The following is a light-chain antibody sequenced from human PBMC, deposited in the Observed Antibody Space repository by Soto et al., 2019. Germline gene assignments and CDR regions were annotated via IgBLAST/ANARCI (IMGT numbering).Light chain of an antibody. Sequence: DIQMTQSPSTLSASVGDRVTITCRASQSVANWLAWYQQKPGKAPKLLIYKASFLESGVPSRFTGSGSGTEFTLTISSLQPDDSATYYCQQCNAYPYTFGQGTKLE. CDR2: KAS. J-gene: IGKJ2*01. CDR1: QSVANW. V-gene: IGKV1-5*03. CDR3: QQCNAYPYT.